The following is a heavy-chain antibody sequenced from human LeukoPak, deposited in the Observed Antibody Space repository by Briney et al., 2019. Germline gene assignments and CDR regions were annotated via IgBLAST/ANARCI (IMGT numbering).Heavy chain of an antibody. CDR3: VEGGAARFDY. V-gene: IGHV3-53*01. CDR2: IYTGGST. D-gene: IGHD5-18*01. J-gene: IGHJ4*02. CDR1: GFIVSSNY. Sequence: GGSLRLSCAASGFIVSSNYMSWVRQAPGKGLEWVSVIYTGGSTNYADSVKGRFTISRDNSKNTLYLQMNSLRAEDTAVYYCVEGGAARFDYWGQGTLVAVSS.